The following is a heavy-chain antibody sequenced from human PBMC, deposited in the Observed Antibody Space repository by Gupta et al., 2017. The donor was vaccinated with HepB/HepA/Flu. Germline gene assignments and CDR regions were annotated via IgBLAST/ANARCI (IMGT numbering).Heavy chain of an antibody. CDR2: IGGDTGRT. CDR1: DFNFSDYS. Sequence: EVQLLEAWGGLVPPGGSLRLSCAASDFNFSDYSISWVRQAPGMGLEWVSVIGGDTGRTYYADSVKGRFTIARDRSKNTLYLQMNSLSAEDTAIDDCATARASGSYQGLGYWGQGTLVTVSA. CDR3: ATARASGSYQGLGY. V-gene: IGHV3-23*01. J-gene: IGHJ4*02. D-gene: IGHD3-10*01.